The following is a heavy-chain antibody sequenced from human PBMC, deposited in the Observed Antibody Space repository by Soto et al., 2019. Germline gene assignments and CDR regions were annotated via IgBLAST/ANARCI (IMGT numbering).Heavy chain of an antibody. CDR3: ATYYGSGSAPLYYYGMDV. CDR1: GYTFTSYY. V-gene: IGHV1-46*01. J-gene: IGHJ6*02. Sequence: ASVKVSCKASGYTFTSYYMHWVRQAPGQGLEWMGIINPSGGSTSYAQKFQGRVTMTRDTSTSTVYMELSSLRSEDTAVYYCATYYGSGSAPLYYYGMDVWGQGTTVTVSS. CDR2: INPSGGST. D-gene: IGHD3-10*01.